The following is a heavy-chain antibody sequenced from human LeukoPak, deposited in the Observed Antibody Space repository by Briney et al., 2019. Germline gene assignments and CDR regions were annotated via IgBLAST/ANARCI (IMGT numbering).Heavy chain of an antibody. D-gene: IGHD4-17*01. CDR2: IIPIFGTA. CDR3: ASKTIHDYGDYPMAEYYYYMDV. Sequence: ASVKVSCKASGGTFSSYAISWVRQAPGQGLEWMGGIIPIFGTANYAQKFQGRVTITTDESTSTAYMELSSLRSEDTAVYYCASKTIHDYGDYPMAEYYYYMDVWGKGTTVTVSS. CDR1: GGTFSSYA. V-gene: IGHV1-69*05. J-gene: IGHJ6*03.